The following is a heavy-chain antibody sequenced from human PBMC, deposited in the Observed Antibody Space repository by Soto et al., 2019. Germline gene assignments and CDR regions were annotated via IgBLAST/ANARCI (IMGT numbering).Heavy chain of an antibody. CDR2: ISSSSSTI. J-gene: IGHJ6*02. CDR3: ARDRDGWDYYDGEYGMDV. Sequence: ESGGGLVQPGGSLRLSCAASGFTFSSYSMNWVRQAPGKGLEWVSYISSSSSTIYYADSVKGRFTISRDNAKNSLYLQMNSLRDEDTAVYYCARDRDGWDYYDGEYGMDVWGHGTTVTVSS. D-gene: IGHD3-22*01. CDR1: GFTFSSYS. V-gene: IGHV3-48*02.